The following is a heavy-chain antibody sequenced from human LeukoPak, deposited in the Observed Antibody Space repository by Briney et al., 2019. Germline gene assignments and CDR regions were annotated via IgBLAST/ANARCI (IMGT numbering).Heavy chain of an antibody. D-gene: IGHD2-15*01. V-gene: IGHV3-23*01. CDR3: AKDQKLGVVVAATFDY. CDR2: ISGSGGST. J-gene: IGHJ4*02. Sequence: PGGSLRLSCAASGFTFSSYGMSWVRQAPGKGLEWVSAISGSGGSTYYADSVKGRFTISRDNSKNTLYLQMNSLRAEDTAVYYCAKDQKLGVVVAATFDYWGQGTLVTVSS. CDR1: GFTFSSYG.